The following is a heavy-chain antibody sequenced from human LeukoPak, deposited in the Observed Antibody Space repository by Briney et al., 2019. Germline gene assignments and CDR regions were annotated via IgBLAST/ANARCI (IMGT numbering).Heavy chain of an antibody. CDR3: ARGLPWSGYYWVPLSGPIDY. D-gene: IGHD3-3*01. CDR2: INHSGST. V-gene: IGHV4-34*01. J-gene: IGHJ4*02. Sequence: SETLSLTCAVYGGSFSGYYRSWIRQPPGKGLEWIGEINHSGSTNYNPSLKSRVTISVDTSKNQFSLKLSSVTAADTAVYYCARGLPWSGYYWVPLSGPIDYWGQGTLVTVSS. CDR1: GGSFSGYY.